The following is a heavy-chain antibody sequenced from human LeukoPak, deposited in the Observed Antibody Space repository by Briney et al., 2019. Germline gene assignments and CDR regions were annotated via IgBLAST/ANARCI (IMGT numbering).Heavy chain of an antibody. CDR3: AREAYYYGSGSYYFVY. CDR2: IWYDGSNK. D-gene: IGHD3-10*01. V-gene: IGHV3-33*01. CDR1: GFTFSSYG. J-gene: IGHJ4*02. Sequence: GRSLRLSCAASGFTFSSYGMHWVRQAPGKGLEWVAVIWYDGSNKYYADSVKGRFTISRDNSKNTLYLQMNSLRAEDTAVYYCAREAYYYGSGSYYFVYWGQGTLVTVSS.